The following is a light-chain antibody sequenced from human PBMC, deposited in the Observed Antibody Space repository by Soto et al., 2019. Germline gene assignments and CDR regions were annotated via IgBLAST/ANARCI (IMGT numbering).Light chain of an antibody. V-gene: IGLV4-69*01. J-gene: IGLJ2*01. CDR1: SGHNNYA. Sequence: QSVLTQSPSASASLGASVKLTCTLSSGHNNYAIAWHQQQPAKGPRYLMKVNSDGGHSEGAGIPARFSCSSSGAERYLTISSLQSADYSDYYCQTWGTGFVVFGGGTKLTVL. CDR3: QTWGTGFVV. CDR2: VNSDGGH.